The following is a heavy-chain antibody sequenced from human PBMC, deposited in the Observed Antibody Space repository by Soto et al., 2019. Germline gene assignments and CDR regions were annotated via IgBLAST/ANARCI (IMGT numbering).Heavy chain of an antibody. V-gene: IGHV5-51*01. D-gene: IGHD4-17*01. CDR1: GYTFTIYL. CDR3: ARPANTVADHFDL. J-gene: IGHJ5*02. Sequence: LTISCQVSGYTFTIYLIGWVRQMPGKGLEWMGIIYPSDSDTRYSPSFQGQVTISADQSINTAYLQWDSLKASDTAIYYCARPANTVADHFDLWGQGTPVTVSS. CDR2: IYPSDSDT.